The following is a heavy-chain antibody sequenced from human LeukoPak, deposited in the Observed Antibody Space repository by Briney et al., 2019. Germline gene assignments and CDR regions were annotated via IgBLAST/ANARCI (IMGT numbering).Heavy chain of an antibody. CDR3: ARLSYSSSQY. D-gene: IGHD6-13*01. CDR1: GVSISSYY. CDR2: IYYSGST. V-gene: IGHV4-59*01. Sequence: SETLSLTCTVSGVSISSYYWSWIRQPPGKGLEWIGYIYYSGSTNYNPSLKSRVTISVDTSKSQFSLKLSSVTAADTAVYYCARLSYSSSQYWGQGTLVTVSS. J-gene: IGHJ4*02.